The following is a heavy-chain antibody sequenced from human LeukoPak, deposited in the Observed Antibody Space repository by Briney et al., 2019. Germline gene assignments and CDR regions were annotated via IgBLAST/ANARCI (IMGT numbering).Heavy chain of an antibody. CDR2: INPNSGGT. V-gene: IGHV1-2*02. J-gene: IGHJ5*02. Sequence: ASVKVSCKASGYTFTGYYMHWVRQAPGQGLEWMGWINPNSGGTNYAQKFQGRVTMTRDTSISTAYMELSRLRSDDTAVYYCARRVEYQLLYWFDPWGQGTLDTVSS. CDR1: GYTFTGYY. D-gene: IGHD2-2*01. CDR3: ARRVEYQLLYWFDP.